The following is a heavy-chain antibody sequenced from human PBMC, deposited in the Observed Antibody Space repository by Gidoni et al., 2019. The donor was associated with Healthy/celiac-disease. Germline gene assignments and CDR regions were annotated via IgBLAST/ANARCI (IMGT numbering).Heavy chain of an antibody. D-gene: IGHD3-3*01. Sequence: QVQLQESGPGLVKPSETLSLTCTVSGGSISSYYWSWIRQPPGKGLEWIGYIYYSGSTNYNPSLKSRVTISVDTSKNQFSLKLSSVTAADTAVYYCARGQEWPEYYFDYWGQGTLVTVSS. V-gene: IGHV4-59*08. CDR1: GGSISSYY. CDR3: ARGQEWPEYYFDY. J-gene: IGHJ4*02. CDR2: IYYSGST.